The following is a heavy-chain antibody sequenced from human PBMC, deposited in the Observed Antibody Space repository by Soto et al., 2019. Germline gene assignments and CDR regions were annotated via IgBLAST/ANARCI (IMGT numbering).Heavy chain of an antibody. CDR3: ARDSSVWYGLDF. Sequence: QITLKESGPTLVKPTQTLTLTCTFSGFSLSTSGVGVGWIRQPQGKALEWLALIYWDDDKRYSPSLKSRLTITKHTANNQGVLTMTDMDGVDTATYYGARDSSVWYGLDFCGRVTLVTV. J-gene: IGHJ4*02. CDR2: IYWDDDK. V-gene: IGHV2-5*02. CDR1: GFSLSTSGVG. D-gene: IGHD6-19*01.